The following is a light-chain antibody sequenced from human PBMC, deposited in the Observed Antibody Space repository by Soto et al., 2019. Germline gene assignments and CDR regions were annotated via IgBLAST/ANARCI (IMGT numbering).Light chain of an antibody. CDR2: GAS. CDR1: QSVSNNY. J-gene: IGKJ1*01. V-gene: IGKV3-20*01. Sequence: ASQSVSNNYLAWYQQKPGQAPRLLIYGASNRATGIPDRFSGSGSGTDFTLTISRLEPEDFAMYFCQQYVSSPQTFGQGTKVDIK. CDR3: QQYVSSPQT.